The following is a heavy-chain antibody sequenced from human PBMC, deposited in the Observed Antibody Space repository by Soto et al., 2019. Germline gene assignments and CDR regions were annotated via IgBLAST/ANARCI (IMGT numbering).Heavy chain of an antibody. J-gene: IGHJ4*02. CDR3: ARKTYYYDSSGYSLFDY. CDR2: IIPIFGTA. CDR1: GGTFSSYA. Sequence: QVQLVQSGAEVKKPGSSVKVSCKASGGTFSSYAISWVRQAPGQGLEWMGGIIPIFGTANHAQKFQGRVTITADESTSTAYMELSSLRSEDTAVYYCARKTYYYDSSGYSLFDYWGQGTLVTVSS. V-gene: IGHV1-69*12. D-gene: IGHD3-22*01.